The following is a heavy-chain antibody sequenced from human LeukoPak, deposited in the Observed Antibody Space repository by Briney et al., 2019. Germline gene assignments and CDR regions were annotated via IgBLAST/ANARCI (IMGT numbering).Heavy chain of an antibody. J-gene: IGHJ3*02. CDR1: GGSISSGGYY. D-gene: IGHD2-2*01. V-gene: IGHV4-31*03. Sequence: SETLSLTCTVSGGSISSGGYYWSWIRQHPGKGLEWIGYIYYSGSTYYNPSLKSRVTISVDTSKNRFSLKLSSVTAADTAVYYCASTSFDAFDIWGQGTMVTVSS. CDR3: ASTSFDAFDI. CDR2: IYYSGST.